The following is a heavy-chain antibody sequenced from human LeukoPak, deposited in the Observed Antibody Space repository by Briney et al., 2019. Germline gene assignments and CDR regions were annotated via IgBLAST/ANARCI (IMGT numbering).Heavy chain of an antibody. D-gene: IGHD5-18*01. CDR3: ARGETAMVARYYFDY. J-gene: IGHJ4*02. V-gene: IGHV3-74*01. Sequence: GGSLRLSCAASGFTFSNYWMHWVRQAPGKGLVWVSRINSDGSSTTSADSVKGRFTISRDNAKNTLYLQMNSLRAEDTAVYYCARGETAMVARYYFDYWGQGTLVTVSS. CDR1: GFTFSNYW. CDR2: INSDGSST.